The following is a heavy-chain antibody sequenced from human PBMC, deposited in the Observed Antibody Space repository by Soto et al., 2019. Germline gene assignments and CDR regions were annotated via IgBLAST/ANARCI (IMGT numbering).Heavy chain of an antibody. CDR3: AKDTYYYDSSGYYIFDY. J-gene: IGHJ4*02. CDR1: GFIFSSYG. Sequence: PGGSLRLSCAASGFIFSSYGMHWVRQAPGKGLEWVAGISYDGNNKYYADSVKGRFTISRDNSKNTLYLQMNSLRAEDTAVYYCAKDTYYYDSSGYYIFDYWGQGTLVTAPQ. V-gene: IGHV3-30*18. CDR2: ISYDGNNK. D-gene: IGHD3-22*01.